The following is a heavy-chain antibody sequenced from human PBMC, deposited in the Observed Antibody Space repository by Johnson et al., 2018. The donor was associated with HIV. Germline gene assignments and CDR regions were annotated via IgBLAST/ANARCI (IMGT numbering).Heavy chain of an antibody. Sequence: VQLVESGGGVVRPGGSLRLSCAASRFTFDDYVMHWVRQAPGKGLEWVSGINRDGGSTDYADSVKGRFTISRDNAKNTLYLKMNSLRAEDTAVCYWAKDLQWGPRDAFDIWGQGTMVTVSS. CDR2: INRDGGST. D-gene: IGHD6-19*01. V-gene: IGHV3-20*04. J-gene: IGHJ3*02. CDR1: RFTFDDYV. CDR3: AKDLQWGPRDAFDI.